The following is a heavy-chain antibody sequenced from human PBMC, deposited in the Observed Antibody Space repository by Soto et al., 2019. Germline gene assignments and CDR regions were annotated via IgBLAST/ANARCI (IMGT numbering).Heavy chain of an antibody. CDR3: ARGTEWYDSSGYSNYYYYYGMDV. V-gene: IGHV3-48*02. CDR1: GFTFSSYS. CDR2: ISSSSSTI. D-gene: IGHD3-22*01. Sequence: EVQLVESGGGLVQPGGSLRLSCAASGFTFSSYSMNWVRQAPGKGLEWVSYISSSSSTIYYADSVKGRFTISRDNAKNSLYLQMNSLSDEDTAVYYCARGTEWYDSSGYSNYYYYYGMDVWGQGTTVTVSS. J-gene: IGHJ6*02.